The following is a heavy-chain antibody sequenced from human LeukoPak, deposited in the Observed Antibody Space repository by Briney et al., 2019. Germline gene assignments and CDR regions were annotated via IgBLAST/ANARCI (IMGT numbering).Heavy chain of an antibody. V-gene: IGHV4-34*01. CDR3: ARGPPPDY. J-gene: IGHJ4*02. CDR1: GFTFSSYS. Sequence: GSLRLSCAASGFTFSSYSMNWVRQPPGKGLEWIGEINHSGSTNYNPSLKSRVTISVDTSKNQFSLKLSSVTAADTAVYYCARGPPPDYWGQGTLVTVSS. CDR2: INHSGST.